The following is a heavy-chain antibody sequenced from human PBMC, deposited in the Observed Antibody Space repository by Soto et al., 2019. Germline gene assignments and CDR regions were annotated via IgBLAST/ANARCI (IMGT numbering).Heavy chain of an antibody. Sequence: GASVKVSCKASGYTFTSYYMHWVRQAPGQGLEWMGIINPSGGSTSYAQKFQGRVTMTRDTSTSTVYMELSSLRSEDTAVYYCARDPHPERLRYYYYYGMDVWGQGTTVTVSS. J-gene: IGHJ6*02. V-gene: IGHV1-46*01. CDR3: ARDPHPERLRYYYYYGMDV. D-gene: IGHD5-12*01. CDR2: INPSGGST. CDR1: GYTFTSYY.